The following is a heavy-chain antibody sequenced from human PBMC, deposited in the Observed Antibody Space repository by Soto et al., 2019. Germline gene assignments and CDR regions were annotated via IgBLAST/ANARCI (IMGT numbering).Heavy chain of an antibody. J-gene: IGHJ6*02. Sequence: EVQLVESGGGLVKPGGSLRLSCAASGFTFSSYWIHWVRQAPGMGLVWVSRSNSDGSSTSYADSVKGRFTISRDNAKNTLYLQMNSLRAEDTAVYYCARAIGYYGMDVWGQGTTVTVSS. CDR2: SNSDGSST. CDR1: GFTFSSYW. CDR3: ARAIGYYGMDV. D-gene: IGHD3-22*01. V-gene: IGHV3-74*02.